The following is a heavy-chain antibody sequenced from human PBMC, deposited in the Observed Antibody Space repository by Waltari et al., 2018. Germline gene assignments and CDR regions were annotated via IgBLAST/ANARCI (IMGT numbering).Heavy chain of an antibody. CDR1: GYSISSGYS. CDR2: NYHSGST. J-gene: IGHJ4*02. Sequence: QVQLQESGPGLVKPSETLSLTCPVPGYSISSGYSWGWIRQPPGKGLEWIGSNYHSGSTDYNPSLNSRVTISVDTSKNQFSLKLSSVTAADTAVYYCARGGSGWPFDYWGQGTLVTVSS. V-gene: IGHV4-38-2*02. D-gene: IGHD6-19*01. CDR3: ARGGSGWPFDY.